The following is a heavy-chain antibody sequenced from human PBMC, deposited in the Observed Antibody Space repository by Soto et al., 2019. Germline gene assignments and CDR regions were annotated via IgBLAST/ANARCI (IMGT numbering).Heavy chain of an antibody. J-gene: IGHJ4*02. V-gene: IGHV4-31*03. CDR1: GGSISSGGYY. CDR2: FYYSGST. Sequence: QVQLQESGPGLVKPSQTLSLTCTVSGGSISSGGYYWSGIRRHPGKGLEWIGYFYYSGSTYYNPSLKSRVTISVDTSKNQFSLKLSSVTAADTAVYYCAGIYSGSPGGTLRYWGQGTLVTVSS. CDR3: AGIYSGSPGGTLRY. D-gene: IGHD1-26*01.